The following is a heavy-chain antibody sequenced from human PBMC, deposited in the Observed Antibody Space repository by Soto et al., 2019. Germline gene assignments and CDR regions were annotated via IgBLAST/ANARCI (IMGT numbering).Heavy chain of an antibody. J-gene: IGHJ6*02. D-gene: IGHD6-13*01. CDR1: GYSFTSYW. CDR3: ARVEYSSRWHYYYYGMDV. CDR2: IYPGDSDT. V-gene: IGHV5-51*01. Sequence: PGESLKISCKGSGYSFTSYWIGWVRQMPGKGLEWMGIIYPGDSDTRYSPSFQAQVTISADKSISTAYLQWSSLKASDTAMYHRARVEYSSRWHYYYYGMDVWGQGTTVTVSS.